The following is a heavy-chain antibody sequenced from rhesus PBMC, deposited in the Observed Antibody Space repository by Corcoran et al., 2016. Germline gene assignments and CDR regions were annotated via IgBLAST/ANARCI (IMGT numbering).Heavy chain of an antibody. CDR3: ARARYHYDNDY. V-gene: IGHV4-80*01. CDR1: GASISSYW. J-gene: IGHJ4*01. Sequence: QMQLQESGPGPVKPSETLSLTCAVSGASISSYWCGWIRQSPGKGLEWIGEIYGNTGRTRYNPSLRSRVTVSRDASKNQVSLKLTSVTAADTAVYYCARARYHYDNDYWGQGVLVTVSS. CDR2: IYGNTGRT. D-gene: IGHD3-28*01.